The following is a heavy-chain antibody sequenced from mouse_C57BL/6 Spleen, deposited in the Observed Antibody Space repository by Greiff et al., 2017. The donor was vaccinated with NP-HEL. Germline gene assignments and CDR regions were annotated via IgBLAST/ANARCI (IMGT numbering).Heavy chain of an antibody. V-gene: IGHV1-7*01. CDR2: INPSSGYT. Sequence: VQLQESGAELAKPGASVKLSCKASGYTFTSYWMHWVKQRPGQGLEWIGYINPSSGYTKYNQKFKDKATLTADKSSRTAYMQLSSLTHEDSAVYYCARPSLDYWGQGTTLTVSS. D-gene: IGHD2-10*02. CDR1: GYTFTSYW. CDR3: ARPSLDY. J-gene: IGHJ2*01.